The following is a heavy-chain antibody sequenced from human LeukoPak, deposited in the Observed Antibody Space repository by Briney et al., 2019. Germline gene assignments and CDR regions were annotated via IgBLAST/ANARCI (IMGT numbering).Heavy chain of an antibody. D-gene: IGHD3-10*01. CDR2: INPNSGGT. CDR3: AREQNYYGSGIYWFDP. CDR1: GYTFTGYY. Sequence: ASVKVSCKASGYTFTGYYMHWVRQAPGQGLEWMGWINPNSGGTNYAQKFQGRVTMTRDTSISTAYMELSRLRSDDTAMYYCAREQNYYGSGIYWFDPWGQGTLVTVSS. J-gene: IGHJ5*02. V-gene: IGHV1-2*02.